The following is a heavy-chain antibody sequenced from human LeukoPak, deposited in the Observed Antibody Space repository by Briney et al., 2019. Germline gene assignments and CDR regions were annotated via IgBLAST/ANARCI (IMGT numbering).Heavy chain of an antibody. D-gene: IGHD3-10*01. CDR3: ARGRKKYYYGSGSLSFTPYYYYMDV. CDR1: GGSISSSSYY. V-gene: IGHV4-39*07. J-gene: IGHJ6*03. CDR2: IYYSGST. Sequence: SETLSLTCIVSGGSISSSSYYWGWIRQPPGKGLEWIGSIYYSGSTYYNPSLKSRVTISVDTSKNQFSLKLSSVTAADTAVYYCARGRKKYYYGSGSLSFTPYYYYMDVWGKGTTVTVSS.